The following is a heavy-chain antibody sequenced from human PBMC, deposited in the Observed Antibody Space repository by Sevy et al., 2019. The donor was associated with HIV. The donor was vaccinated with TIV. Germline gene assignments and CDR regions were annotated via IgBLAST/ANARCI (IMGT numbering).Heavy chain of an antibody. Sequence: LSLTCAASGFSFSTYWMTWVRQAPGKGLEWVATMNQDGTERDYVESVKGRFTISRDNTKTSLFLQMNSLSAEDTGVYYCVREGLGGFSYSLDCWGQGTLVTVSS. CDR3: VREGLGGFSYSLDC. CDR1: GFSFSTYW. D-gene: IGHD3-16*01. J-gene: IGHJ4*02. CDR2: MNQDGTER. V-gene: IGHV3-7*01.